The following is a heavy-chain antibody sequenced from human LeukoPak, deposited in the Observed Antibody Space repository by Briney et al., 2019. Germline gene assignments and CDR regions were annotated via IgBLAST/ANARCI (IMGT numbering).Heavy chain of an antibody. Sequence: ASVKVSCKASGYTFTSYYMHWVRQAPGQGLEWMGIISPSGGSTSYAQRFQGRVTMTRDTSTSTVYMELSSLRSEDTAVYYCASSVPDDAFDIWGQGTMVTVSS. J-gene: IGHJ3*02. CDR2: ISPSGGST. D-gene: IGHD6-19*01. CDR3: ASSVPDDAFDI. V-gene: IGHV1-46*01. CDR1: GYTFTSYY.